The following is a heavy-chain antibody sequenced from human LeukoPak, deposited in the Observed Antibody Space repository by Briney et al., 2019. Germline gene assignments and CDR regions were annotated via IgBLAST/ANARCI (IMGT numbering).Heavy chain of an antibody. D-gene: IGHD3-9*01. CDR2: ISSSSSYI. CDR3: AKDISYDILTGYFDY. CDR1: GFTFSSYS. V-gene: IGHV3-21*04. Sequence: GGSLRLSCATSGFTFSSYSMNWVRQAPGKGLEWVSSISSSSSYIYYADSVKGRFTISRDNAKNSLYLQMNSLRAEDMALYYCAKDISYDILTGYFDYWGQGTLVTVSS. J-gene: IGHJ4*02.